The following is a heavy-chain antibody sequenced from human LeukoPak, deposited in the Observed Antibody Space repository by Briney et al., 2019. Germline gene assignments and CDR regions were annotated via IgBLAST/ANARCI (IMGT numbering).Heavy chain of an antibody. CDR1: GGTFSSYA. Sequence: SVKVSCKASGGTFSSYAISWVRQAPGQGLEWMGRIIPIFGTANYAQKFQGRVTITTDESTGTAYMELSSLRSEDTAVYYCARVEAVAGTRHAFDIWGQGTMVTVSS. CDR3: ARVEAVAGTRHAFDI. J-gene: IGHJ3*02. D-gene: IGHD6-19*01. V-gene: IGHV1-69*05. CDR2: IIPIFGTA.